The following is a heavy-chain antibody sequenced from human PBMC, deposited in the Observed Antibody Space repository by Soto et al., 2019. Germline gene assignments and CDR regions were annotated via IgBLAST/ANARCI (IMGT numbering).Heavy chain of an antibody. Sequence: GSLRLSCAASGFTFSSYSMNWVRQAPGKGLEWVSYISSSSSTIYYADSVKGRFTISRDNARNSLYLQMNSLRAEDTAVYYCASHSSGWYVSDYWGQGTLVTVSS. J-gene: IGHJ4*02. V-gene: IGHV3-48*01. CDR3: ASHSSGWYVSDY. CDR2: ISSSSSTI. D-gene: IGHD6-19*01. CDR1: GFTFSSYS.